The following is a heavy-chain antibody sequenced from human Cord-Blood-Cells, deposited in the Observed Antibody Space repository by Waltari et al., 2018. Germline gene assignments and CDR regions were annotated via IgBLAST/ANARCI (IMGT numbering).Heavy chain of an antibody. CDR3: AKDQGDSSFDY. V-gene: IGHV3-23*01. CDR2: ISGSGGST. D-gene: IGHD3-16*01. J-gene: IGHJ4*02. Sequence: EVQLLESGGGLVQPGGSLRLSCAASGLTFTRHDMRWARQAPGKGLEWVSAISGSGGSTYYAASVKGRFTISRDNSKNTLYLQMNSLRAEDTAVYYCAKDQGDSSFDYWGQGTLVTVSS. CDR1: GLTFTRHD.